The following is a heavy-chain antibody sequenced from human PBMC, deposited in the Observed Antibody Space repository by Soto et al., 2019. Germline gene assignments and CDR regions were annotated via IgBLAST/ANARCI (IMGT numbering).Heavy chain of an antibody. V-gene: IGHV1-18*01. Sequence: HVQLVQSGAEVKKPGASVKVSCKASGYSFTRHGISWVRQAPGQGLEWMGWISANSGDTNYAQKLQGRVTVTTDTSTSTAYLELRSLRSEDTAVYYCARMVRGFNIDYYHYIDVWGKGTTVTVSS. D-gene: IGHD3-10*01. J-gene: IGHJ6*03. CDR1: GYSFTRHG. CDR3: ARMVRGFNIDYYHYIDV. CDR2: ISANSGDT.